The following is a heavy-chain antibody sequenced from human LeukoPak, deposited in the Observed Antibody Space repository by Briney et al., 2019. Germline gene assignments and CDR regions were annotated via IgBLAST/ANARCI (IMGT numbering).Heavy chain of an antibody. CDR2: ISGSSTNI. D-gene: IGHD1-14*01. CDR1: GFTFSNYN. CDR3: ARDPHKNRFDY. V-gene: IGHV3-48*01. J-gene: IGHJ4*02. Sequence: PGGSLRLSCAASGFTFSNYNMHWVRQAPGKGLEWVSYISGSSTNIYYADSVRGRFTISRDNAKNSLYLQMNSLRAEDTAVYYCARDPHKNRFDYWGQGTLVTVSS.